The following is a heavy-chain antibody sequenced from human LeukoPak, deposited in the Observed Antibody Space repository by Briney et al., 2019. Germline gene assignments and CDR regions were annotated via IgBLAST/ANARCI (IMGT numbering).Heavy chain of an antibody. Sequence: GGSLRLSCAASGLTVSGNYMSWVRQAPGKGLEWVSSIGSSSRYIYYADSVKGRFTISRDNDKNSVYLQMNSLRAEDTAVYYCARDCSSSAFDIWGQGTMVTVSS. V-gene: IGHV3-21*01. CDR3: ARDCSSSAFDI. CDR2: IGSSSRYI. CDR1: GLTVSGNY. J-gene: IGHJ3*02. D-gene: IGHD2-15*01.